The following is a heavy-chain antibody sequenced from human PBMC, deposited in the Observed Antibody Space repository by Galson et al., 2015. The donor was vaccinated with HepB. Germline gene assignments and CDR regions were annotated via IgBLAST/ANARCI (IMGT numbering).Heavy chain of an antibody. CDR1: GFSLSTSGVG. Sequence: PALVKPTQTLTLTCTFSGFSLSTSGVGVGWIRQPPGKALEWLAIIYWDDDKRYSPSLKSRLTITKDTSKNQVVLTMTDMDPVDTATYYCVHRESSYHNSGSYYPLIYTWLDPWGQGTLVTVSS. V-gene: IGHV2-5*02. CDR2: IYWDDDK. J-gene: IGHJ5*02. CDR3: VHRESSYHNSGSYYPLIYTWLDP. D-gene: IGHD3-10*01.